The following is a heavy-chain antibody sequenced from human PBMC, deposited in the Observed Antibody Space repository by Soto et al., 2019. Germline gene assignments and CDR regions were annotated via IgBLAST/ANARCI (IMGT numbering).Heavy chain of an antibody. CDR1: GYSFTSYG. CDR2: IDPGDSYT. Sequence: PGESLKISGKGSGYSFTSYGIAWGRQMPGKGLEGRGRIDPGDSYTNYSPSFQGHVTISADKSISTAYLQWSSLKASDTAMYYRARLPDGSGQYYSYGMAAWGQGTTAPVP. D-gene: IGHD3-10*01. J-gene: IGHJ6*02. V-gene: IGHV5-10-1*01. CDR3: ARLPDGSGQYYSYGMAA.